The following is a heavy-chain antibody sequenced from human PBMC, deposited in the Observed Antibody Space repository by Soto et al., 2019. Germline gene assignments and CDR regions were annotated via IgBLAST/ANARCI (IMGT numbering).Heavy chain of an antibody. CDR2: ISYHGSDK. V-gene: IGHV3-30*04. D-gene: IGHD3-10*01. J-gene: IGHJ6*02. Sequence: PGGSLRLSCAASGFSFISYAMHWVRQAPGEGLEWVAVISYHGSDKYYADSVKGRFTISRDNSKNTLYLQMNRLRPEDTAVYYCARGMVRGVIYNGMDVWGQGTTVTVSS. CDR3: ARGMVRGVIYNGMDV. CDR1: GFSFISYA.